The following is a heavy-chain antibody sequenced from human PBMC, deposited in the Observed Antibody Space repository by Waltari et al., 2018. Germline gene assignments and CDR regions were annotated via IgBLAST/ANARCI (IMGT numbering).Heavy chain of an antibody. V-gene: IGHV4-39*01. J-gene: IGHJ6*02. CDR3: AIARLDYSNYRYYYYGMDV. Sequence: QLQLQESGPGLVKPSETLSLTCTVSGGSISSSSYYWGWIRQPPGKGLEWIGCSYYSGSTYYIPSLKSRVTISVDTSKNQFSLKLSSVSAADTAVYYCAIARLDYSNYRYYYYGMDVWGQGTTVTVSS. CDR1: GGSISSSSYY. D-gene: IGHD4-4*01. CDR2: SYYSGST.